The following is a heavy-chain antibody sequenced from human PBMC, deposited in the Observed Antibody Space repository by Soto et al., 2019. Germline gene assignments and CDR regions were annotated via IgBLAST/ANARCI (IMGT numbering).Heavy chain of an antibody. CDR1: GGSISSSSYY. CDR3: ASLIAAAAAPFDY. Sequence: QLQLQESGPGLVKPSETLSLTCTVSGGSISSSSYYWGWIRQPPGKGLEWIGSIYYSGSTYYNPSLKSRVTISVDTSKNQFSLKLSSVTAADTAVYYCASLIAAAAAPFDYWGQGTLVTVSS. CDR2: IYYSGST. J-gene: IGHJ4*02. V-gene: IGHV4-39*01. D-gene: IGHD6-13*01.